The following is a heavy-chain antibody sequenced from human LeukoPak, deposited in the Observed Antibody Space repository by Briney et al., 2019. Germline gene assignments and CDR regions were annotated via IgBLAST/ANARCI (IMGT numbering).Heavy chain of an antibody. Sequence: PGGSLRLSCAASGFTFTTYAMNWVRQPPGKGLEWVSAISGSGGSTFYADSVKGRFTISKDTSSNTLFLQMNSLRAEDTAVYYCAKRRPEDHYYYYMDVWGKGTTVTVSS. J-gene: IGHJ6*03. CDR3: AKRRPEDHYYYYMDV. CDR1: GFTFTTYA. V-gene: IGHV3-23*01. D-gene: IGHD1-14*01. CDR2: ISGSGGST.